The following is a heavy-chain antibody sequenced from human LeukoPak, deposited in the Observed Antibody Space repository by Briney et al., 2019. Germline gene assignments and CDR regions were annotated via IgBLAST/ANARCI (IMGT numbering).Heavy chain of an antibody. Sequence: GGSLRLSCSASGFTFSSYSMNWVRQAPGKGLEWVSSISSSSSYIYYADSVKGRFTISRDNAKNSLYLQMNSLRAEDTAVYYCALGYCYDSSGYSDAFDIWGQGTMVTVSS. CDR2: ISSSSSYI. CDR3: ALGYCYDSSGYSDAFDI. V-gene: IGHV3-21*01. D-gene: IGHD3-22*01. CDR1: GFTFSSYS. J-gene: IGHJ3*02.